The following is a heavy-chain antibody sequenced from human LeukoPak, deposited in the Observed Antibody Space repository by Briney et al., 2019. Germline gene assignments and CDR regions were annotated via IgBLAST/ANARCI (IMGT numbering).Heavy chain of an antibody. D-gene: IGHD2-21*01. CDR3: GSGGLRWTLNPDY. CDR2: INRNGDST. Sequence: GGSLRLSCAASGFTFDDYGMSWVRQAPGKGLEWVSGINRNGDSTGYADSVEGRFTVSRDNSKNTLDLQMNSLRAEDTALYFCGSGGLRWTLNPDYWGQGILVTVSS. CDR1: GFTFDDYG. V-gene: IGHV3-20*04. J-gene: IGHJ4*02.